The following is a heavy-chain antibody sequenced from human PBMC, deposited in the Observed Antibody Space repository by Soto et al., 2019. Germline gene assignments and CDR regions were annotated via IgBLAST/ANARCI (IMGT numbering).Heavy chain of an antibody. CDR3: ARTGVSGYDYSAFDI. Sequence: GPSVKVSCKASGGTFSSYTISWVRQATGQGLEWMGRIIPILGIANYAQKFQGRVTITADKSTSTAYMELSSLRSEDTAVYYCARTGVSGYDYSAFDIWGQGTMVTVSS. V-gene: IGHV1-69*02. CDR2: IIPILGIA. D-gene: IGHD5-12*01. CDR1: GGTFSSYT. J-gene: IGHJ3*02.